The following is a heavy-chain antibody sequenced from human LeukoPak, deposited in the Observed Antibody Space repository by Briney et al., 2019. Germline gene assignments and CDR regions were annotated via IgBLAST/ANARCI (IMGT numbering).Heavy chain of an antibody. CDR3: ARDQAGFGELLEGWFDP. CDR2: TYYRSKWYN. V-gene: IGHV6-1*01. D-gene: IGHD3-10*01. Sequence: SQALSLTCAISGDSVSSNSAAWNWIRQSPSRGLEWLGRTYYRSKWYNDYAVSVKSRITINPDTSKNQFSLQLNSVTPEDTAVYYCARDQAGFGELLEGWFDPWGQGTLVTVSS. J-gene: IGHJ5*02. CDR1: GDSVSSNSAA.